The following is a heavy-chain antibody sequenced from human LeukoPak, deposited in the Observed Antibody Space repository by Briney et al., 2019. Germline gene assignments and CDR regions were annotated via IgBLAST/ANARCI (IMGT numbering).Heavy chain of an antibody. Sequence: ASVKVSFKASGYIFTSYYIHWVRQAPGQGLEWMGIIDPSVGSTTHAQKFQGRGTMTRDTSTSTVYMELSRLRSEDTAVYYCAKESLRDGSGSYYFDYWGQGTLVTVSS. CDR3: AKESLRDGSGSYYFDY. V-gene: IGHV1-46*01. CDR1: GYIFTSYY. CDR2: IDPSVGST. J-gene: IGHJ4*02. D-gene: IGHD3-10*01.